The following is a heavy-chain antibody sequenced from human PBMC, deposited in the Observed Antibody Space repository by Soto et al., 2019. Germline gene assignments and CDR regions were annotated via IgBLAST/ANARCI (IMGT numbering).Heavy chain of an antibody. CDR3: AKDPTIAPRWALDI. J-gene: IGHJ3*02. CDR2: ISADGSKK. CDR1: GFTFSNYG. D-gene: IGHD1-1*01. V-gene: IGHV3-30*18. Sequence: QVQMVESGGGVVQPGRSLRLSCAASGFTFSNYGMHWVRQAPGKGTEWVAVISADGSKKDYADNVKGRFTISRDDAKNTLYPQMNSLRADDTAVYYCAKDPTIAPRWALDIWGQGTMVTVSS.